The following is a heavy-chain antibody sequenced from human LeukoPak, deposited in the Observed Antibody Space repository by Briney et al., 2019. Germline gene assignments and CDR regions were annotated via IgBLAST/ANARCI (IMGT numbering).Heavy chain of an antibody. CDR3: ASNGVTAIMPYYFDY. CDR2: INHSGST. J-gene: IGHJ4*02. CDR1: GGSFSGYY. V-gene: IGHV4-34*01. D-gene: IGHD2-21*02. Sequence: TPSETLSLTCAVYGGSFSGYYWSWIRQPPGKGLEWIGEINHSGSTNYNPSLKSRVTISVDTSKNQFSLKLSSVTAADTAVYYCASNGVTAIMPYYFDYWGQGTLVTVSS.